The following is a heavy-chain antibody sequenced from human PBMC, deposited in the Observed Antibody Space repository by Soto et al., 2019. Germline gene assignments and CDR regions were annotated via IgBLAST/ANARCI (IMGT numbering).Heavy chain of an antibody. Sequence: SGGSLRLSCAASGFTFSSYAMSWVRQAPGKGLEWVSAISGSGGSTYYADSVKGRFTISRDNSKNTLYLQMNSLRAEDTAVYYCVKDRVKYYDILTGPALDYWGQGTLVTVSS. CDR1: GFTFSSYA. D-gene: IGHD3-9*01. J-gene: IGHJ4*02. CDR2: ISGSGGST. CDR3: VKDRVKYYDILTGPALDY. V-gene: IGHV3-23*01.